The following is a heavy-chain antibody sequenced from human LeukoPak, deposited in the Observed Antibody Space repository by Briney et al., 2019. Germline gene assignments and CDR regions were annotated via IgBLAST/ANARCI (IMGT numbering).Heavy chain of an antibody. D-gene: IGHD3-22*01. CDR2: ISGSGGST. J-gene: IGHJ4*02. CDR3: AKEIHDSSGYYYYFDC. V-gene: IGHV3-23*01. Sequence: GGSLRLSCAASGFIFTGYGMSWVRQAPGKGLEWVSDISGSGGSTYYADSVKGRFTISRENSKNTLYLQMDSLRVEDTAVYYCAKEIHDSSGYYYYFDCWGQGTLVTVSS. CDR1: GFIFTGYG.